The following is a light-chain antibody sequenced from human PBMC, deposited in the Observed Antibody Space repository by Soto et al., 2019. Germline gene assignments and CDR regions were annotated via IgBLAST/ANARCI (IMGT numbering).Light chain of an antibody. CDR2: GAS. Sequence: EIVMTQSPATLSVSPGERATLSCRASQSVATNLAWYQQKPGQSPRLLIYGASTRATGIPAGFSGDGSGTEFTLNFSSLQSEDFAVDFCQQYNKWPYTFGQGTKLEIK. CDR3: QQYNKWPYT. J-gene: IGKJ2*01. CDR1: QSVATN. V-gene: IGKV3-15*01.